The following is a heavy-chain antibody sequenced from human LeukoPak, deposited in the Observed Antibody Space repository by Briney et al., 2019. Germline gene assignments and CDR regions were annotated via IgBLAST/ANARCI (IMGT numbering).Heavy chain of an antibody. CDR3: ARLGGKGSWYQGFDP. V-gene: IGHV4-34*01. J-gene: IGHJ5*02. Sequence: SETLSLTCTVSGGSISSYYWSWIRQPPGKGLEWIGEINHSGSTNYNPSLKSRVTISVDTSKNQFSLKLSSVTAADTAVYYCARLGGKGSWYQGFDPWGQGTLVTVSS. CDR2: INHSGST. D-gene: IGHD6-13*01. CDR1: GGSISSYY.